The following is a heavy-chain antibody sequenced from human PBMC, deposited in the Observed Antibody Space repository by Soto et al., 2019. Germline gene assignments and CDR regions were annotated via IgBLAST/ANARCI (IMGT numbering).Heavy chain of an antibody. J-gene: IGHJ5*02. D-gene: IGHD3-10*01. CDR1: GGSFSGYY. V-gene: IGHV4-34*01. CDR2: INHSGST. CDR3: ARELLWFGESKTGRDNWFDP. Sequence: SETLSLTCAVYGGSFSGYYWSWIRQPPGKGLEWIGEINHSGSTNYNPSLKSRVTISVDTSKNQFSLKLSSVTAADTAVYYCARELLWFGESKTGRDNWFDPWGQRTLVTVSS.